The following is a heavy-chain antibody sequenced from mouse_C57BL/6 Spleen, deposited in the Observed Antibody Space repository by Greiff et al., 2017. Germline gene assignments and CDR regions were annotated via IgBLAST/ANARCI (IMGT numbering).Heavy chain of an antibody. D-gene: IGHD4-1*01. CDR1: GYTFTSYW. CDR3: ARSGTGSYFDY. V-gene: IGHV1-53*01. CDR2: INPSNGGT. Sequence: VKLQQPGTELVKPGASVKLSCKASGYTFTSYWMHWVKQRPEQGLEWIGNINPSNGGTNYNEKFKSKATLTVDKSSSTAYMQLSSLTSEDSAVYYCARSGTGSYFDYWGQGTTLTVSS. J-gene: IGHJ2*01.